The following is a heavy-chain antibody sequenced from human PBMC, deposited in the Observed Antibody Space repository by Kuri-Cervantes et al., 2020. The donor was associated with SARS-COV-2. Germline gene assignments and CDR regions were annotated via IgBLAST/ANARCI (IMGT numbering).Heavy chain of an antibody. Sequence: GESLKISCAASGFTFSSYAMHWVRQAPGKGLEWVAVISYDGSNKYYADAVKGRFTISRDNSKNTLYLQMKSLRDEDTAVYYCAREAVLPSDAFDIWGQGTMVTVSS. J-gene: IGHJ3*02. CDR2: ISYDGSNK. V-gene: IGHV3-30-3*01. D-gene: IGHD2-8*02. CDR1: GFTFSSYA. CDR3: AREAVLPSDAFDI.